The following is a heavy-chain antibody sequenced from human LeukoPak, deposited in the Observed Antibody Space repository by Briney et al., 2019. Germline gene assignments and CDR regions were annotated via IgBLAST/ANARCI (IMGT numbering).Heavy chain of an antibody. CDR3: ARFGVVTNDAFDI. V-gene: IGHV1-2*02. CDR1: GYTFNGYY. J-gene: IGHJ3*02. D-gene: IGHD3-3*01. CDR2: INPNSGVT. Sequence: GASVNVSCKASGYTFNGYYLHWVRQAPGQGLEWMGWINPNSGVTKFAQQFQGRVTMTWDTSVSTAYMELSRLTSDDTAMYYCARFGVVTNDAFDIWGQETMVTISS.